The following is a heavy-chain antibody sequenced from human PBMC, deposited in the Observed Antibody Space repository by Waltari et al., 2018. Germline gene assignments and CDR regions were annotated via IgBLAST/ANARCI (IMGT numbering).Heavy chain of an antibody. CDR3: ARDFGRPANYYDSSGSDY. J-gene: IGHJ4*02. V-gene: IGHV1-69*04. D-gene: IGHD3-22*01. CDR2: IIPIVGTA. Sequence: QVQLVQSGAEVKKPGASVKVSCKASGYTFTSYAISWVRQAPGQGLEWMGRIIPIVGTANYAQKSQGRVTITADKSTSTAYMELSSLRSEDTAVYYCARDFGRPANYYDSSGSDYWGQGTLVTVSS. CDR1: GYTFTSYA.